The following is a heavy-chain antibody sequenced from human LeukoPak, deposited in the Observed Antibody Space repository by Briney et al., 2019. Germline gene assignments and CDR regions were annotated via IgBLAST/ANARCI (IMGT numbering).Heavy chain of an antibody. CDR3: ARGVRGSSWLSFDY. D-gene: IGHD6-13*01. CDR2: ISSSGSYI. V-gene: IGHV3-21*01. J-gene: IGHJ4*02. Sequence: GGSLRLSCAGSGFTFSRYSMNWVRQAPGQGLEWVSSISSSGSYIYYADSVKGRFTISRDSAKNSLYLQMNSLRDEDTAVYYCARGVRGSSWLSFDYWGQGTLVTVSS. CDR1: GFTFSRYS.